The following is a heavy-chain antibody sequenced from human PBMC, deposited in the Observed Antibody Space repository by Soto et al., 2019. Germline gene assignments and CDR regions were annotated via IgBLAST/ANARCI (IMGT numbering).Heavy chain of an antibody. CDR3: VRHRSSREIPFDN. V-gene: IGHV4-39*01. J-gene: IGHJ4*02. CDR2: IYSSGST. Sequence: PSETLSLTCTVSSDSISGTSFYWGWIRQSSGKGLEWIASIYSSGSTFYNLSLKSRLSLSVDTSKNQFSLRLQSVTAADTAVYYCVRHRSSREIPFDNWGQGTLVTV. D-gene: IGHD2-21*01. CDR1: SDSISGTSFY.